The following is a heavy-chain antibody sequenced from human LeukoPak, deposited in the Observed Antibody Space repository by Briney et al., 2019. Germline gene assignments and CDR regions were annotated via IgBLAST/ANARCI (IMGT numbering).Heavy chain of an antibody. V-gene: IGHV7-4-1*02. J-gene: IGHJ4*02. CDR1: GYTFTSYA. CDR2: INTNIGNP. CDR3: ARVQSGTPDY. D-gene: IGHD1-7*01. Sequence: GASVKVSCKASGYTFTSYAMNWVRRAPGQGLEWMGWINTNIGNPTYAQGFTGRSVFSLDTSVSTAYLQISSLKAEDTAVYYCARVQSGTPDYWGQGTLVTVSS.